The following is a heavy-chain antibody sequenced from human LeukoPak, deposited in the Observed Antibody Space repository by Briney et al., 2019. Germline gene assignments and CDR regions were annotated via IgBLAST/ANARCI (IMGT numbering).Heavy chain of an antibody. CDR3: AREVESGSWNDY. D-gene: IGHD6-13*01. V-gene: IGHV1-2*02. CDR2: INPNSGVT. CDR1: GYTFTGYY. Sequence: ASVKVSCKASGYTFTGYYMHWVRQPPGQGLEWMGWINPNSGVTNYAQKFPGRVTMTRETSISRAYMERSRLRSDDTAVYYCAREVESGSWNDYWGQGTLVTVSS. J-gene: IGHJ4*02.